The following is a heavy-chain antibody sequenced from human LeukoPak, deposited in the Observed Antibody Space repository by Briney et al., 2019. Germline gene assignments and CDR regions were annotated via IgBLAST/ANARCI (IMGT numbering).Heavy chain of an antibody. Sequence: KASETLSLTCAVYGGSFSVYFWSWIRQPPGKGLEWIGEINHSGSTNYNPSLKSRVTISVDTSKNQFSLKLSSVTAADTAVYYCATRDYWGQGTLVTVSS. V-gene: IGHV4-34*01. CDR2: INHSGST. CDR3: ATRDY. CDR1: GGSFSVYF. J-gene: IGHJ4*02.